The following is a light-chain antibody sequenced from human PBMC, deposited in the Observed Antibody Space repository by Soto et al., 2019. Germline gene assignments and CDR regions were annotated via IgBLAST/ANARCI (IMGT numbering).Light chain of an antibody. CDR2: WAS. Sequence: DIVMTQSPDSLAVSLGERATINCKSSQSVLYSSKNKNYLAWYQQKPGQPPKLLIYWASTRESGFPDRFSGSGSGTDFTLTISSLQAEDVAVYYCQQYYSSPQTFGQGTKLEIK. J-gene: IGKJ2*01. V-gene: IGKV4-1*01. CDR1: QSVLYSSKNKNY. CDR3: QQYYSSPQT.